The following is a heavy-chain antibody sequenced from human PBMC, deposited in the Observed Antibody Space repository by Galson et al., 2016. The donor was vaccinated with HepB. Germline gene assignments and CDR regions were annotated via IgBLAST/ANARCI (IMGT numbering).Heavy chain of an antibody. Sequence: SETLSLTCTVSTDSVSNINFYWSWVRQPPGKRLEWIGYVHYSGSTNYNPSLKSRVTISVDTSKNQFSLKMNSVTAADTAVYYCARGTGHSNWFDPWGQGTLVTVSS. J-gene: IGHJ5*02. V-gene: IGHV4-61*01. D-gene: IGHD5-12*01. CDR1: TDSVSNINFY. CDR3: ARGTGHSNWFDP. CDR2: VHYSGST.